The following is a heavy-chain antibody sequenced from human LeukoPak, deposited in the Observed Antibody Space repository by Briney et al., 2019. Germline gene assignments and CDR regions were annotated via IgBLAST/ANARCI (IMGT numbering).Heavy chain of an antibody. Sequence: SETLSLTCTVSGGSISSYYWSWIRQPAGKGLEWIGRFHTRGSTNYNPSLKSRVIISVDTSKNQFSLKLNSVTAADTAVYYCARVDGSCSGGSCPSGNWFDPWGQGTLVTVSS. D-gene: IGHD2-15*01. V-gene: IGHV4-4*07. CDR1: GGSISSYY. J-gene: IGHJ5*02. CDR2: FHTRGST. CDR3: ARVDGSCSGGSCPSGNWFDP.